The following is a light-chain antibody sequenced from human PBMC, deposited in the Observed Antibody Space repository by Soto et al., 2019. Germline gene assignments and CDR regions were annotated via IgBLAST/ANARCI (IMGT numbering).Light chain of an antibody. V-gene: IGLV2-14*03. CDR2: DVS. J-gene: IGLJ1*01. CDR1: SSDVGGYNY. Sequence: QSALTQPASVSGSPGQSITISCTGTSSDVGGYNYVSWYQHHPGKDPKLMIYDVSNRPSGVSNRFSGSKSGNTASLTISGLQPEDEADYYCSSYTTSNTRQIVLGTGTKVTVL. CDR3: SSYTTSNTRQIV.